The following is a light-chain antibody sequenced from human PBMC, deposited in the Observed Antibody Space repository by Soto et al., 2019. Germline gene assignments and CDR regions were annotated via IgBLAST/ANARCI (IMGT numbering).Light chain of an antibody. V-gene: IGKV3-20*01. J-gene: IGKJ1*01. CDR3: QQYGSSPQWT. CDR1: QSVSSSY. CDR2: GAS. Sequence: EIVLTQSPGTLSLSPGERATLSCRASQSVSSSYLAWYQQKPGQAPRLLIYGASSRATGIPDGFSGSGPGTDFTPTISRLEPEDFAVYYCQQYGSSPQWTFGQGTKVAIK.